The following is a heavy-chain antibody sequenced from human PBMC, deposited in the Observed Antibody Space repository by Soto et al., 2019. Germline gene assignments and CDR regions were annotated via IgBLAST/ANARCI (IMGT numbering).Heavy chain of an antibody. D-gene: IGHD1-20*01. Sequence: GGSLRLSCETSEFTFSSYWMTWVRRTPGKGLEWVANIDGEGGEKNYADSVKGRFTISRDNAKKSLYLQMNSLRAEDTAVYYCARGLYNGSPHLFYWGQGSLVTVSS. CDR2: IDGEGGEK. J-gene: IGHJ4*02. V-gene: IGHV3-7*05. CDR1: EFTFSSYW. CDR3: ARGLYNGSPHLFY.